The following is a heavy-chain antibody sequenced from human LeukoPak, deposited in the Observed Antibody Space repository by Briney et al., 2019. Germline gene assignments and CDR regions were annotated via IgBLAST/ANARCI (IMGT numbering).Heavy chain of an antibody. D-gene: IGHD3-3*01. CDR2: ITGDCNYI. J-gene: IGHJ4*02. CDR3: ARDRNFYYFDY. CDR1: GFTFIDYT. V-gene: IGHV3-21*01. Sequence: GGSLRLSCAASGFTFIDYTITWVPQAPGKGLEWVSSITGDCNYIFYADSVKGRFTISRDNAQNSLFLELNSLRGEDTAVYYCARDRNFYYFDYWGQGALVTVSS.